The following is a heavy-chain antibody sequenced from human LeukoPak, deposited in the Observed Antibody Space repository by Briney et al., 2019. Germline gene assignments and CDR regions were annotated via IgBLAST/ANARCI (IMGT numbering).Heavy chain of an antibody. CDR3: ARGISASYYAANFDY. CDR1: GYSFISYW. V-gene: IGHV5-51*01. J-gene: IGHJ4*02. Sequence: GESLKISCKGSGYSFISYWIGWVRQMPGKGLEWMGIIYPGNSETKYSPSFRGQVTISVDKSINTAYLQWSSLKASDTAMYYCARGISASYYAANFDYWGQGTLVTVSS. CDR2: IYPGNSET. D-gene: IGHD1-26*01.